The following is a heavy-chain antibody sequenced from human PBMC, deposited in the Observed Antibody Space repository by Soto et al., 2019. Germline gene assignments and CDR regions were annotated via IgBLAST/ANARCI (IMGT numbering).Heavy chain of an antibody. CDR3: ASSGAPARYLFDY. CDR2: IYSGST. V-gene: IGHV4-61*01. Sequence: SETLSLTCTVSGGSVSSGSYYWSWIRQPPGKGLEWIGYIYSGSTNYNPSLKSRVTISVDTSKNQFSLKLTSVTAADTAVYYCASSGAPARYLFDYWGQGTLVTVSS. J-gene: IGHJ4*02. CDR1: GGSVSSGSYY. D-gene: IGHD1-26*01.